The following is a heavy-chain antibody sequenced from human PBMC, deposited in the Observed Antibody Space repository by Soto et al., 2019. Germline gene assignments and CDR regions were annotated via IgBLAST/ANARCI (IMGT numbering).Heavy chain of an antibody. CDR1: GVSIFENN. V-gene: IGHV4-59*01. CDR2: VYYTGSI. CDR3: AREVPCTVTSYFDS. D-gene: IGHD4-17*01. J-gene: IGHJ4*02. Sequence: LSLTCTVSGVSIFENNWALIQQSPGKRLEWIGYVYYTGSISYNPSLKSRLSISVDTSKSQFSLKLTSVTAADTAEYFCAREVPCTVTSYFDSWGQGTLVTVSS.